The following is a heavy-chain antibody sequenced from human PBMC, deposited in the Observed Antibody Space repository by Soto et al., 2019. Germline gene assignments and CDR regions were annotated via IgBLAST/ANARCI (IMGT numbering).Heavy chain of an antibody. V-gene: IGHV1-69*13. J-gene: IGHJ4*02. CDR2: IIPIFGTA. CDR1: GGTFSSYA. D-gene: IGHD3-22*01. CDR3: AAYYYDSSGYYYFDY. Sequence: SVKVSCKASGGTFSSYAISWVRQAPGQGLEWMGGIIPIFGTANYAQKFQGRVTITADESTSTAYMELSSLRSEDTAVYYCAAYYYDSSGYYYFDYWGQGTLVTVSS.